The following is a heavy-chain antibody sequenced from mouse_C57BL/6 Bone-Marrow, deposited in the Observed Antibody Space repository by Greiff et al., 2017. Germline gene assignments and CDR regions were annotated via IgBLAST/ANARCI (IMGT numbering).Heavy chain of an antibody. CDR2: ISSGGSYT. J-gene: IGHJ2*01. CDR1: GFTFSSYG. V-gene: IGHV5-6*01. CDR3: ARLYYGDYFDY. Sequence: EVHLVESGGDLVKPGGSLKLSCAASGFTFSSYGMSWVRQTPDKRLEWVATISSGGSYTYYPDSVKGRFTISRDNAKNTLYLQMSSLKSEDTAMYYCARLYYGDYFDYWGQGTTLTVSS. D-gene: IGHD1-1*01.